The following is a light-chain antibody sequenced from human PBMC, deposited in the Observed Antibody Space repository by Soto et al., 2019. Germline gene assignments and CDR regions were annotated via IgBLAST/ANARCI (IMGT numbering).Light chain of an antibody. CDR2: AAS. Sequence: DIQMTQSPSSLSASVGDRVTITCRASQSISNFLNWYQQKPGKAPELLIYAASSLHSGVPSRFSGSGSGTNFTLTISSLQPEDFATYSCQQSYTTPYTFGQGTKLAIK. CDR1: QSISNF. J-gene: IGKJ2*01. CDR3: QQSYTTPYT. V-gene: IGKV1-39*01.